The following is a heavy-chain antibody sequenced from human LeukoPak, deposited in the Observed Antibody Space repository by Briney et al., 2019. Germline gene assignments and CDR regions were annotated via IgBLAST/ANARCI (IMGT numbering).Heavy chain of an antibody. CDR1: GFTFSSYT. CDR3: ARDNGYNCDY. V-gene: IGHV3-48*02. D-gene: IGHD5-18*01. CDR2: ISSTTSVI. J-gene: IGHJ4*02. Sequence: PGGSLRLSCAASGFTFSSYTMNWVRQAPGKGLEWVSYISSTTSVIYYADSVKGRFTISRDNAKSSLYLQMNSLGDEDTAVYYCARDNGYNCDYWGQGTLVTVSS.